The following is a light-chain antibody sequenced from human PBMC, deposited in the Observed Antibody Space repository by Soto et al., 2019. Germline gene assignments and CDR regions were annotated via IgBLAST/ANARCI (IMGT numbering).Light chain of an antibody. V-gene: IGLV2-14*03. CDR1: SSDVGTYKY. CDR2: DVS. J-gene: IGLJ1*01. Sequence: QSALTQPASVSGSPGQSITISCTGTSSDVGTYKYVSWYQQHPGKAPKLMIYDVSNRPSGVSNRFSGSKSGNTASLTIYGQQAEDAADYYCNSYTTSSTLVFGTGTQLTVL. CDR3: NSYTTSSTLV.